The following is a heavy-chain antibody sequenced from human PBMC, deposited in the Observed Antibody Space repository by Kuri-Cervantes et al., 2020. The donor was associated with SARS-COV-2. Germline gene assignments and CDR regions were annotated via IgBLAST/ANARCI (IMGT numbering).Heavy chain of an antibody. CDR3: ARGKDIVATIDAFVY. Sequence: SETLSLTCAVYGGSLSGYYWSWIRQPPGKGLEWIGEINHSGGTNYNPSLKSRVTISVDTSKNQFSLKLSSVTAADTAVYYCARGKDIVATIDAFVYWGQGTLVTVSS. V-gene: IGHV4-34*01. J-gene: IGHJ4*02. CDR1: GGSLSGYY. D-gene: IGHD5-12*01. CDR2: INHSGGT.